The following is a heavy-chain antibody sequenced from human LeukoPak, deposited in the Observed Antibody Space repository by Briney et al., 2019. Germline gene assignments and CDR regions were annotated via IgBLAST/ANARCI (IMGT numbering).Heavy chain of an antibody. CDR1: RFTFSNYW. CDR3: ARENYFDY. V-gene: IGHV3-7*01. CDR2: IKQDGSEK. Sequence: GGSLRLSCAASRFTFSNYWMGWVRQAPGKGLEWVANIKQDGSEKYYVDSVKGRFTISRDNAKNSLYLQMNSLRAEGTAVYYCARENYFDYWGQGTLVTVSS. J-gene: IGHJ4*02.